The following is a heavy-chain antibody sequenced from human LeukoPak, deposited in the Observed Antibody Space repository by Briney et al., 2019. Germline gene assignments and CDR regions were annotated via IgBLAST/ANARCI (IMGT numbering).Heavy chain of an antibody. V-gene: IGHV4-34*01. CDR1: GGSFSGYY. CDR2: INHSGST. J-gene: IGHJ4*02. D-gene: IGHD1-26*01. CDR3: ARGPVGATYFDY. Sequence: PSETLSLTCAVYGGSFSGYYWSWIRQPPGKGLEWIGEINHSGSTNYNPSLKSRVTISVDTSKNQFSLKLSSVTAADTAVYYCARGPVGATYFDYWGQGTLVTVSS.